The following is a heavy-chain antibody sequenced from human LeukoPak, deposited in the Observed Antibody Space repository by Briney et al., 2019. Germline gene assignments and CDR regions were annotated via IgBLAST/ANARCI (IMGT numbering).Heavy chain of an antibody. CDR2: IKQDGSEK. CDR3: AKDIRSSSWYYFDY. J-gene: IGHJ4*02. D-gene: IGHD6-13*01. Sequence: PGGSLRLSCAASGFTFSSCWMSWVRQAPGKGLEWVANIKQDGSEKYYVDSVRGRFTLSRDNAKNSLYLQMNSLRAEDTALYYCAKDIRSSSWYYFDYWGQGTLVTVSS. V-gene: IGHV3-7*03. CDR1: GFTFSSCW.